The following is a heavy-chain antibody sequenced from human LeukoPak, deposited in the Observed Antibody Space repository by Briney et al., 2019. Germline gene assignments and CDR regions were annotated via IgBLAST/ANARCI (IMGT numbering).Heavy chain of an antibody. CDR2: ISGSGGST. D-gene: IGHD3-3*01. CDR3: AKVRSYYDFWSGYFNFDY. J-gene: IGHJ4*02. CDR1: GFTFGSYA. V-gene: IGHV3-23*01. Sequence: GGSLRLSCAASGFTFGSYAMSWVRQAPGKGLEWVSAISGSGGSTYYADSVKGRFTISRDNSKNTLYLQMNSLRAEDTAVYYCAKVRSYYDFWSGYFNFDYWGQGTLVTVSS.